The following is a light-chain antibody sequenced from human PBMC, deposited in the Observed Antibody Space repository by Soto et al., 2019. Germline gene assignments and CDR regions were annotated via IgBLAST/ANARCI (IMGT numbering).Light chain of an antibody. CDR1: QSVLYSSDNKNY. Sequence: DIVMTQSPDSLAVSLGERATINCKSSQSVLYSSDNKNYLAWYQQKPGQPPNLLIYWASTRESGVSDRFSGSGSGTDFTLTISSLQAEDVAVYYCQQDYNTPPVFGQGTKVEIK. CDR3: QQDYNTPPV. V-gene: IGKV4-1*01. CDR2: WAS. J-gene: IGKJ1*01.